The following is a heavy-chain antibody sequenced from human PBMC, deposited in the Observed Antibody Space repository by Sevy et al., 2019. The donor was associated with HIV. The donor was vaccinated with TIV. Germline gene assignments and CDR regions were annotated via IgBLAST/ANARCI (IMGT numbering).Heavy chain of an antibody. D-gene: IGHD6-13*01. CDR2: FYNGDST. CDR3: AREAGSSSFDY. CDR1: GFTFTRNY. V-gene: IGHV3-53*01. J-gene: IGHJ4*02. Sequence: GGSLRLSCAATGFTFTRNYMSWVRQGPGKGLEWVSGFYNGDSTQYADSVKGRFTISRDKSNNTLYLQMDSLRAEDTAVYYCAREAGSSSFDYWGQGTLVTVSS.